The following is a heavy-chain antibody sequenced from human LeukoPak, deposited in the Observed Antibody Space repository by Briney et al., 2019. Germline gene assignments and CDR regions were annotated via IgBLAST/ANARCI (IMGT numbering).Heavy chain of an antibody. CDR1: GYTFTSYG. Sequence: ASVKVSCKASGYTFTSYGISWVRQAPGQGLEWMGWISAYNGNTNYAQKLQGRVTMTTDTSTSTAYMEPRSLRSDDTAVYYCARDSTIFGVVMKGNWFDPWGQGTLVTVSS. CDR2: ISAYNGNT. D-gene: IGHD3-3*01. CDR3: ARDSTIFGVVMKGNWFDP. J-gene: IGHJ5*02. V-gene: IGHV1-18*01.